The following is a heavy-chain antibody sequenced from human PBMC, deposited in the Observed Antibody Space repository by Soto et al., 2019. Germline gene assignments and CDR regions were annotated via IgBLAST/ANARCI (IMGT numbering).Heavy chain of an antibody. CDR3: AKAIGASSGSPQTLDP. V-gene: IGHV3-30*18. D-gene: IGHD6-19*01. Sequence: GGSLRLSCAASGFTFSSYGMHWVRQAPGKGLEWVAVISYDGSNKYYADSVKGRFTISRDNSKNTLYLQMNSLRAEDTAVYYCAKAIGASSGSPQTLDPWGQGTLVTVSS. J-gene: IGHJ5*02. CDR2: ISYDGSNK. CDR1: GFTFSSYG.